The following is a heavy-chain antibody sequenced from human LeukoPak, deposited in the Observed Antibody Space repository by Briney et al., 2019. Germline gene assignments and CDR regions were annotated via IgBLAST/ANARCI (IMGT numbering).Heavy chain of an antibody. V-gene: IGHV4-34*01. J-gene: IGHJ4*02. Sequence: SETLSLTCTVSGRSFSGYYWSWIRQPPGKGLQWIAEINHLGGTNYNPSLKSRVTISVDTSKKQFSLRLRSVTAADTAAYYCARVFGGSSGYFDYWGQGTLVTVSS. D-gene: IGHD3-16*01. CDR1: GRSFSGYY. CDR3: ARVFGGSSGYFDY. CDR2: INHLGGT.